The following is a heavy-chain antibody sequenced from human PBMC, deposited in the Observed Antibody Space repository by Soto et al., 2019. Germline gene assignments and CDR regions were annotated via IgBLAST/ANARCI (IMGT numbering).Heavy chain of an antibody. Sequence: HVQRQESGPGLVKPSQTLSLTCTVSGGSNIRDGYYWSWIRQHPGKGLEWIAYISYSGSSYSNPSLKSRVFISADSSKYQFSLRLTSVTAADTAVYFCARATPAGSADFWGQGTLVTVSS. CDR3: ARATPAGSADF. CDR2: ISYSGSS. CDR1: GGSNIRDGYY. J-gene: IGHJ4*02. D-gene: IGHD2-2*01. V-gene: IGHV4-31*03.